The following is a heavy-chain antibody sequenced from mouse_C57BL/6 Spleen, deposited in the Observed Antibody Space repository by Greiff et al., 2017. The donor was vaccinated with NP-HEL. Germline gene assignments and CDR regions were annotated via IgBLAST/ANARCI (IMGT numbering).Heavy chain of an antibody. J-gene: IGHJ2*01. V-gene: IGHV1-55*01. D-gene: IGHD2-1*01. CDR3: AREPYGNYGPSYFDY. CDR1: GYTFTSYW. Sequence: QVQLQQPGAELVKPGASVKMSCKASGYTFTSYWITWVKQRPGQGLEWIGDIYPGSGSTNYNEKFKSKATLTVDTSSSTAYMQLSSLTSEDSAVYYCAREPYGNYGPSYFDYWGQGTTLTVSS. CDR2: IYPGSGST.